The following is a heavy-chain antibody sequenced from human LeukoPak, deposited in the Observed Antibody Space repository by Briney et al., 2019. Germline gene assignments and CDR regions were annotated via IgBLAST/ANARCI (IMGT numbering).Heavy chain of an antibody. CDR1: GFTFSSYS. V-gene: IGHV3-21*01. Sequence: PGGSLRLSCAASGFTFSSYSMNWVRQAPGKGLEWVSSISSSSSYIYYADSVKGRFTISRGNAKNSLYLQMNSLRAEDTAVYYCARDFVGARGNWGQGTLVTVSS. CDR2: ISSSSSYI. D-gene: IGHD1-26*01. CDR3: ARDFVGARGN. J-gene: IGHJ4*02.